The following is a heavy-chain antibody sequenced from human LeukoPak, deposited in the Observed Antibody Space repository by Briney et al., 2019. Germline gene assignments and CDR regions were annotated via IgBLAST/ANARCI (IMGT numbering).Heavy chain of an antibody. D-gene: IGHD6-13*01. CDR1: GFTFSSYS. V-gene: IGHV3-21*01. CDR2: ISSRSSYI. CDR3: ARGSSSWQYYFDY. Sequence: GGSLRLSCAASGFTFSSYSMNWVRQAPGKGLEWVSSISSRSSYIYYADSVKGRFTISRDNAKNSLYLQMNSLRAEDTAVYYCARGSSSWQYYFDYWGQGTLVTVSS. J-gene: IGHJ4*02.